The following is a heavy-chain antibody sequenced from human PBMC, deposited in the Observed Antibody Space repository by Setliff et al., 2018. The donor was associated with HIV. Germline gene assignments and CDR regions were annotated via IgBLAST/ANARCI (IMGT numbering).Heavy chain of an antibody. V-gene: IGHV1-2*02. CDR3: ARSFWTTEVIPLGY. CDR2: INPKSGGT. J-gene: IGHJ4*02. D-gene: IGHD3-3*01. Sequence: ASVKVSCKASGYIFTGYFMHWVRQAPGQGLEWMGWINPKSGGTNYAQKFHGRVTMTCDTSISTAYMEVSRLRSDDRAVYYCARSFWTTEVIPLGYWGQGTLVTVSS. CDR1: GYIFTGYF.